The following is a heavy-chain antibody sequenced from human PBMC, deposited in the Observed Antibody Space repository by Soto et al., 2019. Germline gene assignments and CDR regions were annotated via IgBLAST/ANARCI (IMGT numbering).Heavy chain of an antibody. CDR2: INWNGGST. D-gene: IGHD4-17*01. J-gene: IGHJ4*02. Sequence: GGSLRLSCAASGFTFDDYGMSWVRQAPGKGLEWVSGINWNGGSTGYAESVKGRFTISRDNAKNSLYLQMNSLRAEDTALYYCARDQEATVTTYFDYWGQGTLVTVSS. CDR1: GFTFDDYG. V-gene: IGHV3-20*04. CDR3: ARDQEATVTTYFDY.